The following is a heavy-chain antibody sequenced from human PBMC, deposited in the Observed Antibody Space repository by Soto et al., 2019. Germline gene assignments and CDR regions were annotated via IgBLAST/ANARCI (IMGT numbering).Heavy chain of an antibody. CDR1: GGSFSGYY. Sequence: PSETLSLTCAVYGGSFSGYYWSWIRQPPGKGLEWIGEINHSGSTNYNPSLKSRVTISVDTSKNQFSLKLSPVTAADTAVYYCARNNYYYYMDVWGKGTTVTVSS. J-gene: IGHJ6*03. CDR3: ARNNYYYYMDV. CDR2: INHSGST. V-gene: IGHV4-34*01.